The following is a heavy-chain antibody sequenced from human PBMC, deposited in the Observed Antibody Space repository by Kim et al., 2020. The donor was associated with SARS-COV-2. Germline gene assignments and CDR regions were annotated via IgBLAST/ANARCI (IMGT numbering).Heavy chain of an antibody. CDR3: ATLTKAAGGLYNWFDP. CDR2: IHYSGTT. D-gene: IGHD6-13*01. CDR1: SGSISSYY. V-gene: IGHV4-59*01. Sequence: SETLSLTCTVSSGSISSYYWSWIRQPSGKGLEWIGNIHYSGTTSYNPSLKSRVTISLDTSKNQFSLRLTSVTAADTAVYFCATLTKAAGGLYNWFDPWG. J-gene: IGHJ5*02.